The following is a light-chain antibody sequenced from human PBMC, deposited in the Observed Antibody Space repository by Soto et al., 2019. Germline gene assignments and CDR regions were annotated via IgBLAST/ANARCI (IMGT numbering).Light chain of an antibody. CDR3: TSYSSSSTFYV. CDR1: SSDIGGYYY. CDR2: QVT. Sequence: QSALTQPASVSGSLGQSITISCTGSSSDIGGYYYVSWYQHHPGKAPKLIIYQVTNRPSGVSHRFSGSKSGNTASLTISGLQAEDEADYYCTSYSSSSTFYVFGIGTKVTVL. J-gene: IGLJ1*01. V-gene: IGLV2-14*01.